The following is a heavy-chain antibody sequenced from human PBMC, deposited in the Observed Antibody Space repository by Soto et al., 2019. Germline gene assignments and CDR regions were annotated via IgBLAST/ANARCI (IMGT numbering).Heavy chain of an antibody. CDR2: IYYSGST. D-gene: IGHD3-16*01. J-gene: IGHJ2*01. CDR1: GGSISSYD. Sequence: PSETLSLTWTVSGGSISSYDWIWIRQPPGKGLEWIGYIYYSGSTNYNPSLKSRVTISVDTSKNQFSLKLSSVTAADTAVYYCARGSLRGGNWYFDLWGRGTLVTVSS. V-gene: IGHV4-59*08. CDR3: ARGSLRGGNWYFDL.